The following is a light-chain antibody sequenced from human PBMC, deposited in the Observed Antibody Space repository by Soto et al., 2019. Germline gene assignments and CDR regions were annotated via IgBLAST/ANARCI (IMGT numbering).Light chain of an antibody. CDR1: SSNIGAVFD. CDR2: GNT. V-gene: IGLV1-40*01. J-gene: IGLJ2*01. CDR3: QSYDSSLSGSV. Sequence: QSVLTQPPSVSGAPGQRVTISCTGSSSNIGAVFDVHWYQQLRGTAPKLLIYGNTNRPSGVPDRFSGSKSGTSASLAITGLQAEDEADYYCQSYDSSLSGSVFGGGTQLTVL.